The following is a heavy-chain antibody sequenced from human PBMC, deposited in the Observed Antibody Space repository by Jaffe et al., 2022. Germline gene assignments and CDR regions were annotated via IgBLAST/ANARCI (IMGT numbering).Heavy chain of an antibody. CDR1: GGSFSGYY. Sequence: QVQLQQWGAGLLKPSETLSLTCAVYGGSFSGYYWSWIRQPPGKGLEWIGEINHSGSTNYNPSLKSRVTISVDTSKNQFSLKLSSVTAADTAVYYCARGRAPLPIYYYDSSGYYRYYYYYYMDVWGKGTTVTVSS. V-gene: IGHV4-34*01. J-gene: IGHJ6*03. CDR2: INHSGST. CDR3: ARGRAPLPIYYYDSSGYYRYYYYYYMDV. D-gene: IGHD3-22*01.